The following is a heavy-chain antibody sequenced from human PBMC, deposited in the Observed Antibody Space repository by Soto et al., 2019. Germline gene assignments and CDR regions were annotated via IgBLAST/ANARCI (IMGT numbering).Heavy chain of an antibody. CDR1: GYSFTSYW. CDR3: ARRYCISNSCFLAF. CDR2: IDPSDSYT. Sequence: SLKISCKGSGYSFTSYWINWVRQMPGKGLEWMGRIDPSDSYTNYSPSFQGHVTISADKSISTAYLQWSSLKASDTAMYYCARRYCISNSCFLAFWGQGTLVPGSS. D-gene: IGHD2-2*01. J-gene: IGHJ1*01. V-gene: IGHV5-10-1*01.